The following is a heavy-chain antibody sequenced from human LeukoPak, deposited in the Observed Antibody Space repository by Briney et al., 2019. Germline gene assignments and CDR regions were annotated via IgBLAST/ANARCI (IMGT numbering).Heavy chain of an antibody. Sequence: SETLSLTCAVYGGSFSGYYWSWIRQPPEKGLEWIGEINHSGSTNYNPSLKSRVTISVDTSKNQFSLKLSSVTAADTAVYYCARGGRYCSSTSCSYYFDYWGQGTLVTVSS. V-gene: IGHV4-34*01. CDR2: INHSGST. CDR3: ARGGRYCSSTSCSYYFDY. J-gene: IGHJ4*02. D-gene: IGHD2-2*01. CDR1: GGSFSGYY.